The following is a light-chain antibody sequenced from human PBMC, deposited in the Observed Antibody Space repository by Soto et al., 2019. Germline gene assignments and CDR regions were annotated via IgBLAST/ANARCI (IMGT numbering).Light chain of an antibody. J-gene: IGKJ3*01. CDR3: QHYDHLPPFT. V-gene: IGKV1-33*01. Sequence: EIPMTQSPSSLSASVGDRVTITCQASQDIRKYLNWYQQKPGRAPKLLIYEASNMETDVPSRFRESGYGTDVTFTISSLQPENIATYYCQHYDHLPPFTFGPGTKVAIK. CDR2: EAS. CDR1: QDIRKY.